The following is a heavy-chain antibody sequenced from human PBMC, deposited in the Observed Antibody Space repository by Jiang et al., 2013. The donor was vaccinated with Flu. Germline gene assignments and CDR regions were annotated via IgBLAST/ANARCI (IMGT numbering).Heavy chain of an antibody. CDR2: IDPSDSYT. J-gene: IGHJ6*04. V-gene: IGHV5-10-1*01. D-gene: IGHD3-10*01. CDR3: ARLGSVVRGVMEWPGPAGYDYYYGMDV. Sequence: GAEVKKPGESLRISCKGSGYSFTSYWISWVRQMPGKGLEWMGRIDPSDSYTNYSPSFQGHVTISADKSISTAYLQWSSLKASDTAMYYCARLGSVVRGVMEWPGPAGYDYYYGMDVWGKRDHGHRLL. CDR1: GYSFTSYW.